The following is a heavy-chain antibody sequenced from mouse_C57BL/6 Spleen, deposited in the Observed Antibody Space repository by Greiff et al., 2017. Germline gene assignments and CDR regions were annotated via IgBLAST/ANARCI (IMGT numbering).Heavy chain of an antibody. V-gene: IGHV1-55*01. CDR1: GYTFTSYW. CDR2: IYPGSGST. Sequence: QVQLKQPGAELVKPGASVKMSCKASGYTFTSYWITWVKQRPGQGLEWIGDIYPGSGSTNYNEKFKSKATLTVDTSSSTAYMQLSSLTSEDSAVYYCARRETHYAMDYWGQGTSVTVSS. J-gene: IGHJ4*01. CDR3: ARRETHYAMDY.